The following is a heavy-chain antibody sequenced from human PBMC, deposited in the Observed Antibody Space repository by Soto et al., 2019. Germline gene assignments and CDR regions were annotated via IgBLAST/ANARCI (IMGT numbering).Heavy chain of an antibody. CDR2: ISSSGGTT. D-gene: IGHD6-19*01. Sequence: GGSLRLSCAASGFTFSDYHMSWIRQAPGKGLEWVSHISSSGGTTHYADSVKGRFTISRDNSKNTLYLEMNSLRAEDTAVYYCASIIAVVDYYYYGMDVWGQGTTVTVSS. CDR1: GFTFSDYH. J-gene: IGHJ6*02. V-gene: IGHV3-11*04. CDR3: ASIIAVVDYYYYGMDV.